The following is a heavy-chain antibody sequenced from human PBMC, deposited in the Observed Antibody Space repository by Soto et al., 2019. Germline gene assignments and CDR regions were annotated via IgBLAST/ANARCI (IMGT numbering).Heavy chain of an antibody. CDR1: GYTFTSYG. Sequence: VQLVQSGSEVKKPGASVKVSCKASGYTFTSYGISWARQARVKGLVWMGWISAYNGNTNYALQIQGRVTMTTDTTTITGYLELRSLRSDDTAEYYCARAFAAAARRVNNYNGMDVWGQGTTVTVSS. CDR3: ARAFAAAARRVNNYNGMDV. CDR2: ISAYNGNT. V-gene: IGHV1-18*04. D-gene: IGHD6-6*01. J-gene: IGHJ6*02.